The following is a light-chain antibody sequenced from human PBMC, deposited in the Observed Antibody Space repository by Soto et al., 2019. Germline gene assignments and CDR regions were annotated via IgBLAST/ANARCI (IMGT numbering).Light chain of an antibody. J-gene: IGKJ1*01. CDR2: DAS. V-gene: IGKV3-11*01. CDR3: QQRSNWPRT. Sequence: EIVLTQSPATLSLSPGERATLSCRASQSVSSYLAWYQQKPGQAPRVLIYDASNRATGIPARFSGSGSGTDFTLTISSLEPEDFAVYYCQQRSNWPRTFGQGTKV. CDR1: QSVSSY.